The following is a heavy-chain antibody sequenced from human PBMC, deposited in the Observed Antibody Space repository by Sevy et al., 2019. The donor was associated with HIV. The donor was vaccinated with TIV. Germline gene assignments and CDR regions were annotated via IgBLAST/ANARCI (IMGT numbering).Heavy chain of an antibody. Sequence: ASVKVSCKASGGTFNSYAISWVRQAPGQGLEWMGGIIPIFGTTNYGHKFQGRATITADESTSTAYIELSSLRSEDTAVYYCASTDYYDSSGYYLYAFDMWGQGTMVTVSS. V-gene: IGHV1-69*13. CDR2: IIPIFGTT. J-gene: IGHJ3*02. CDR3: ASTDYYDSSGYYLYAFDM. CDR1: GGTFNSYA. D-gene: IGHD3-22*01.